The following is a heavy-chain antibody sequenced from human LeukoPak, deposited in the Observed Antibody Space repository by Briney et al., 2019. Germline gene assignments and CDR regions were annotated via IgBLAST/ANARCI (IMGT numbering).Heavy chain of an antibody. Sequence: PGGSLRLSCAASGFTFSSYSMNWVRQAPGKGLEWVSFISSSSSYIYYADSVKGRFTISRDNAKNSLYLQMNSLRAEDTAVYYCAREGVTMVRGVRTFDYWGQGTLVTVSS. CDR1: GFTFSSYS. CDR2: ISSSSSYI. D-gene: IGHD3-10*01. J-gene: IGHJ4*02. CDR3: AREGVTMVRGVRTFDY. V-gene: IGHV3-21*01.